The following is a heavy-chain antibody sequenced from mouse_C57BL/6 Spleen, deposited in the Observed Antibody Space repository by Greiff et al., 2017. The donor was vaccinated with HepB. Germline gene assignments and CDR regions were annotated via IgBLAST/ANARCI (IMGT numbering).Heavy chain of an antibody. CDR3: ARKGEYEDWDIDD. J-gene: IGHJ1*03. D-gene: IGHD5-2*01. CDR2: FYPNSGNT. CDR1: GYTFTSYG. V-gene: IGHV1-81*01. Sequence: VQLQQSGAELARPGASVKLSCKASGYTFTSYGIGWVKQSTGQGLEWIGEFYPNSGNTYYNEKFKGKATLTADKSSSTAYMELRRLTSEDSAVYYCARKGEYEDWDIDDWGKGTTVTVSS.